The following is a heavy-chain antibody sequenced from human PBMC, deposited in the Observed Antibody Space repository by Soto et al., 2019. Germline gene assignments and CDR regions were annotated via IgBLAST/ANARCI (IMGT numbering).Heavy chain of an antibody. D-gene: IGHD1-26*01. CDR2: IYYSGST. V-gene: IGHV4-59*08. CDR3: ERDPRVGATYYYYGMDV. Sequence: PSETLSLTCTVSGAPITINYWSWIRQAPGKGLEWIGYIYYSGSTTYNPSLKSRVTMSADTSKDQFSLKLSSVTAADTAVYYCERDPRVGATYYYYGMDVWGQGTTVTVSS. J-gene: IGHJ6*02. CDR1: GAPITINY.